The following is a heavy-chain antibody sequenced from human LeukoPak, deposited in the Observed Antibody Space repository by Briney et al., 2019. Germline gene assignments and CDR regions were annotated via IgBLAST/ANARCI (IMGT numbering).Heavy chain of an antibody. CDR3: ARDSSNHYFDL. CDR2: IYFSGSA. J-gene: IGHJ3*01. Sequence: SETLSLTCTVSGGSLSEEAFYWIRHPPPPGQALEWLAYIYFSGSAYYDPSLKGRIHISIDTTKNQLSLRLTSVTVADTAVYYYARDSSNHYFDLWGQGTVVTVSS. CDR1: GGSLSEEAFY. V-gene: IGHV4-31*03.